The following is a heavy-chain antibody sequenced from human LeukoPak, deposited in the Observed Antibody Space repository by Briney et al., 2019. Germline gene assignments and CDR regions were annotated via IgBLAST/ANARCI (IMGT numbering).Heavy chain of an antibody. CDR3: ARDGSGKENWFDP. J-gene: IGHJ5*02. CDR1: GGSFSGYY. Sequence: PSETLSLTCAVYGGSFSGYYWSWIRQPPGKGLEWIGEINHSGSTNYNPSLKSRVTISVDTSKNQFSLKLSSVTAADTAVYYCARDGSGKENWFDPWGQGTLVTVSS. V-gene: IGHV4-34*01. D-gene: IGHD3-10*01. CDR2: INHSGST.